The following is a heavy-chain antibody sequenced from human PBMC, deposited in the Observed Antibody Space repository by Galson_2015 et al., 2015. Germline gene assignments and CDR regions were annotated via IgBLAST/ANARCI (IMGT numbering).Heavy chain of an antibody. CDR2: INWNGGST. CDR3: ARDPGYCSGGSCYNFDYFYIDV. D-gene: IGHD2-15*01. CDR1: GFTFDDYG. V-gene: IGHV3-20*04. Sequence: SLRLSCAASGFTFDDYGMSWVRQAPGKGLEWVSGINWNGGSTGYADSVKGRFTISRDNAKNSLYLQMNSLRAEDTALYYCARDPGYCSGGSCYNFDYFYIDVWGKGTTV. J-gene: IGHJ6*03.